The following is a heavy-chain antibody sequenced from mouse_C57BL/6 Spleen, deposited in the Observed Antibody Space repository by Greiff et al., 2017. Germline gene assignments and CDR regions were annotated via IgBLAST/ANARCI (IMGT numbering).Heavy chain of an antibody. J-gene: IGHJ4*01. CDR3: ATSVLRYYAMGY. CDR1: GYTFTSYW. D-gene: IGHD1-1*01. V-gene: IGHV1-5*01. Sequence: VQLQQSGTVLARPGASVKMSCKTSGYTFTSYWMHWVKQRPGQGLEWIGAIYPGNSDTSYNQKFKGKAKLTAVTSASTAYMELSSLTSEDSAVYYCATSVLRYYAMGYWGQGTSVTVSS. CDR2: IYPGNSDT.